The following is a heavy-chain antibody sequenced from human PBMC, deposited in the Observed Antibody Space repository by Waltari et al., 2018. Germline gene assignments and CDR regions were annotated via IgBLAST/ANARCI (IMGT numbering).Heavy chain of an antibody. V-gene: IGHV3-15*02. D-gene: IGHD1-26*01. Sequence: EVQLVESGGALVKPGESLRLSCAASGFSFTNAWMSWVRQAPGKGLEWVGRMKNKSDGGTIDYAAPVKGRFTISRDDSRNTLYLQMNNLATEDTAMYYCTTNSWNGGDYWGQGTLVTVSS. CDR3: TTNSWNGGDY. J-gene: IGHJ4*02. CDR1: GFSFTNAW. CDR2: MKNKSDGGTI.